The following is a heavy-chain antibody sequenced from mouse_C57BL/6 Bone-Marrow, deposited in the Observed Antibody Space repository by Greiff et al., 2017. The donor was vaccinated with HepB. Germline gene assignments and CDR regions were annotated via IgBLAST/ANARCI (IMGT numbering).Heavy chain of an antibody. CDR3: ARDADYDGYRFAY. V-gene: IGHV7-1*01. J-gene: IGHJ3*01. D-gene: IGHD2-3*01. CDR2: SRNKANDYTT. CDR1: GFTFSDFY. Sequence: EVQGVESGGGLVQSGRSLRLSCATSGFTFSDFYMEWVRQAPGKGLEWIAASRNKANDYTTEYSASVKGRFIVSRDTSQSILYLQMNALRAEDTAIYYCARDADYDGYRFAYWGQGTLVTVSA.